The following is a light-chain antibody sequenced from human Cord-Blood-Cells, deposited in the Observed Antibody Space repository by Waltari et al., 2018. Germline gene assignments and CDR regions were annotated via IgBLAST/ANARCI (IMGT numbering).Light chain of an antibody. Sequence: SYELTQPPSVSVSPGQTPSITCSADKLGDKYACWYQQKPGQSPVLVIYQDSKRPSGIPERFSGSNSGNTATLTISGTQAMDEADYYCQAWDSSTYVFGTGTKVTVL. CDR2: QDS. V-gene: IGLV3-1*01. J-gene: IGLJ1*01. CDR1: KLGDKY. CDR3: QAWDSSTYV.